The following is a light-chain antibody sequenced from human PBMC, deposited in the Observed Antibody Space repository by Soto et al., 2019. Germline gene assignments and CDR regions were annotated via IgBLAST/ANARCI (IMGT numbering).Light chain of an antibody. V-gene: IGLV1-40*01. CDR2: DNN. Sequence: QSVLTQPPSESGAPGQRVTISCTGSSSNIGAGYAVHWYQQLPGKAPKLLMYDNNNRPSGVPKRFSGSKSGTSASLAIAGLQTEDEADYFCQSFDSSRLGLLFGGGTKLTVL. CDR1: SSNIGAGYA. CDR3: QSFDSSRLGLL. J-gene: IGLJ2*01.